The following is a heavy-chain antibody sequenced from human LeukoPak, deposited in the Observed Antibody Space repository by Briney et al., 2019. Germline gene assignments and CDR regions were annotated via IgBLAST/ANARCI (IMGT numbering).Heavy chain of an antibody. J-gene: IGHJ4*02. D-gene: IGHD3-3*02. V-gene: IGHV3-48*03. CDR3: ARVAPRIFYFDY. CDR1: GFIFSSYE. Sequence: GGSLRLSCAASGFIFSSYEMNWVRQAPGKGLEWVSYISSHARTTYNADSVKGRFTISRDNAKNSLYLQMDSLRAKDTAVYYCARVAPRIFYFDYWGQGTLVTVSS. CDR2: ISSHARTT.